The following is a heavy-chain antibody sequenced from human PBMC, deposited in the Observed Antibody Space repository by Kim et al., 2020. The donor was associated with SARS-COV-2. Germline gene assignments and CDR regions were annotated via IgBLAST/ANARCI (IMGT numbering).Heavy chain of an antibody. D-gene: IGHD4-17*01. J-gene: IGHJ4*02. CDR3: ATRAGGDYPTDYFDY. Sequence: PSFQGQVTISADKSISTAYLQWSSLKASDTAMYYCATRAGGDYPTDYFDYWGQGTLVTVSS. V-gene: IGHV5-51*01.